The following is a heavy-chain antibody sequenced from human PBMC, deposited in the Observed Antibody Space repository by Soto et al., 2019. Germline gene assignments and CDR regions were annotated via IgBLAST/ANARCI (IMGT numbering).Heavy chain of an antibody. CDR3: ARTDSSGYYFVY. D-gene: IGHD3-22*01. Sequence: QVQLQESGPGLVKPSQTLSLTCTVSGDFINSGGYYWSWIRQLPGKGLEWIGYIYSSGTTYYNPSLKSRITISVDTSKNQFSLNLSSVTAADTAVYYCARTDSSGYYFVYWGQGTLVTVFS. CDR1: GDFINSGGYY. J-gene: IGHJ4*02. CDR2: IYSSGTT. V-gene: IGHV4-31*03.